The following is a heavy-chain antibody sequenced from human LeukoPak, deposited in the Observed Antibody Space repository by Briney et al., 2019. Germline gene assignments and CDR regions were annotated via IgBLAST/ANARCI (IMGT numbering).Heavy chain of an antibody. CDR1: GFTFSSYA. CDR3: AKDKSQRRLWWFNGHALDI. J-gene: IGHJ3*02. V-gene: IGHV3-23*01. CDR2: ISGSGGST. Sequence: GGSLRLSCAASGFTFSSYAMSWVRQAPGKGLEWVSAISGSGGSTYYAASVKGRFTISRDNAKNSLYLQMNSLRAEDTALYYCAKDKSQRRLWWFNGHALDIWGQGTMVTVSS. D-gene: IGHD2-21*01.